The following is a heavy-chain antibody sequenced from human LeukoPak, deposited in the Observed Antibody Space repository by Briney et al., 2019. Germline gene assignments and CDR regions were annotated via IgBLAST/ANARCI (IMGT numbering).Heavy chain of an antibody. V-gene: IGHV3-21*01. J-gene: IGHJ4*02. CDR2: ISSSSSYI. CDR1: GFTFSSYS. Sequence: AGGSLRLSCAASGFTFSSYSMNWVRQAPGERLEWVSSISSSSSYIYYADSVKGRFTISRDDAKNSLFLQMNSLRAEDTAVYYCVRVWSDCYVTKCYISEYWGQGTLVTVSS. CDR3: VRVWSDCYVTKCYISEY. D-gene: IGHD3-3*01.